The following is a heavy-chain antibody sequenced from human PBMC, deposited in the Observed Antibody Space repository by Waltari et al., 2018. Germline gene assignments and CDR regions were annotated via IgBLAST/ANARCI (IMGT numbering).Heavy chain of an antibody. Sequence: QVQLQESGPGLVKPSETLSLTCGVSGFSIRSGYSGGWIRQPPGKGLGWLGSLHHSGSTYYNPSLKSRVTISADTSKNHFSLRLSSVTAADTAVYYCARVVVATTGDWFDPWGQGTLVTVSS. CDR1: GFSIRSGYS. CDR2: LHHSGST. J-gene: IGHJ5*02. V-gene: IGHV4-38-2*01. D-gene: IGHD2-15*01. CDR3: ARVVVATTGDWFDP.